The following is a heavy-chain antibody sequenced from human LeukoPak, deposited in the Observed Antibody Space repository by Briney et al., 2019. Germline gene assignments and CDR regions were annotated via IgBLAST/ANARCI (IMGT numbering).Heavy chain of an antibody. CDR2: IYYSGST. CDR1: GGSISSGGYY. CDR3: ARVVALGGDYDILTGYCGFDY. Sequence: SETLSLTCTVSGGSISSGGYYWSWIRQHPGKGLEWIGYIYYSGSTYYNPSLKSRVTISVDTSKNQFSLKLSSVTAADTAVYYCARVVALGGDYDILTGYCGFDYWGQGTLVTVSS. V-gene: IGHV4-31*03. D-gene: IGHD3-9*01. J-gene: IGHJ4*02.